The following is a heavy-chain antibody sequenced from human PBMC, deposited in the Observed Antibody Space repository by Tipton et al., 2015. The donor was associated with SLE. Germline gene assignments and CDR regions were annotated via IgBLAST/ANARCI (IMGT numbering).Heavy chain of an antibody. CDR2: IYHSGST. CDR1: GGSISSNNW. Sequence: GLVKPSGTLSLTCAVSGGSISSNNWWSWVRQPPGKGLEWIGEIYHSGSTNYNPSLKSRVTISVDTSKNQFSLKLSSVTAADTAVYYCARLGRFLNHYYADVWGEGTAVTVSS. CDR3: ARLGRFLNHYYADV. V-gene: IGHV4-4*02. D-gene: IGHD1-14*01. J-gene: IGHJ6*03.